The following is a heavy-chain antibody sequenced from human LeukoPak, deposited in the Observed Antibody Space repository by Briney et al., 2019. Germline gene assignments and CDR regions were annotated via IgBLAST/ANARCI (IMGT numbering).Heavy chain of an antibody. D-gene: IGHD4/OR15-4a*01. J-gene: IGHJ1*01. CDR3: VRDLMASGATTAYLHH. CDR1: GFTFSDYS. CDR2: ISRRSRHV. V-gene: IGHV3-21*04. Sequence: KPGGSLRLSCTASGFTFSDYSMNWVRQAPGKGLEWVSSISRRSRHVYYAGSVKGRFTISRDNAKNSLYLQMNSLRAEDMAVYFCVRDLMASGATTAYLHHWGQGTLVTVSS.